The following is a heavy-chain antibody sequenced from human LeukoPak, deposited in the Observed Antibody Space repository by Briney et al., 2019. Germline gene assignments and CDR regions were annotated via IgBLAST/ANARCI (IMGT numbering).Heavy chain of an antibody. J-gene: IGHJ6*03. D-gene: IGHD6-13*01. CDR3: ARADYSSTWSHDYYYMDV. V-gene: IGHV4-4*02. CDR1: GGSISSGNW. Sequence: PSETLSLTCAVSGGSISSGNWWSWVRPPPGKGLEWIGEIYHSGSTIYNPSLKSRVTISVDKSRNQFSLNLSSVTAADTAVYYCARADYSSTWSHDYYYMDVWGKGTTVTVSS. CDR2: IYHSGST.